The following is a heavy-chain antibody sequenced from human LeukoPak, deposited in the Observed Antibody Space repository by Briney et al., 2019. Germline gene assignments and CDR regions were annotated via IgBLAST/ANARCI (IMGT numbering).Heavy chain of an antibody. V-gene: IGHV4-4*09. D-gene: IGHD3-3*01. CDR2: IYTTGST. Sequence: PSETLSHTCTVSGGSISSYYWSWIRQPPRKGLEWIGYIYTTGSTDYNPSLKSRVTISVDTSKNQLSLNLSSVTAADTAVYYCARRGTIFGPESLWGRGTLVTVSS. CDR1: GGSISSYY. CDR3: ARRGTIFGPESL. J-gene: IGHJ2*01.